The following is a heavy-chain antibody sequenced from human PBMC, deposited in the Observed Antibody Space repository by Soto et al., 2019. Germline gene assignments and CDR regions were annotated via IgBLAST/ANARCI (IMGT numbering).Heavy chain of an antibody. CDR2: IYYSGST. CDR3: ARGRAFWSGYYY. V-gene: IGHV4-59*01. J-gene: IGHJ4*02. D-gene: IGHD3-3*01. CDR1: GGSISSYY. Sequence: PSETLSLTCTVSGGSISSYYWSWIRQPPGKGLEWIGYIYYSGSTNYNPSLKSRVTISVDTSKNQFSLKLSSVTAADTAVYYCARGRAFWSGYYYWGQGTLVTVSS.